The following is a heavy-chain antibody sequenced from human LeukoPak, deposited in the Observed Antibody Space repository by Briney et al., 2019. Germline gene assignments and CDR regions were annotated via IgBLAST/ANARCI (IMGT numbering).Heavy chain of an antibody. Sequence: GGSLRLSCAASGFTFSSHSMNWVRQAPGKGLEWVSSISSSSSYIYYADSVKGRFTISRDNAKNSLYLQMNSLRAEDTAVYYCARDLRGSLDYWGQGTLVTVSS. CDR2: ISSSSSYI. CDR3: ARDLRGSLDY. J-gene: IGHJ4*02. D-gene: IGHD3-10*01. V-gene: IGHV3-21*01. CDR1: GFTFSSHS.